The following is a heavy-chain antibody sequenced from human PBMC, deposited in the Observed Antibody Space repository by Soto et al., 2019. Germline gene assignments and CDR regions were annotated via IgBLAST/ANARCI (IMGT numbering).Heavy chain of an antibody. CDR2: ISAYNGNT. J-gene: IGHJ1*01. CDR1: GYTFTSNG. Sequence: GASVKVSCKDSGYTFTSNGISWVRQAPGQGLEWMGWISAYNGNTNYAQKLQGRVTMTTDTSTSTAYMELRSLRSDDTAVYYCARDSEPVDTAMDEYFQHWGQGTLVTVSS. CDR3: ARDSEPVDTAMDEYFQH. D-gene: IGHD5-18*01. V-gene: IGHV1-18*01.